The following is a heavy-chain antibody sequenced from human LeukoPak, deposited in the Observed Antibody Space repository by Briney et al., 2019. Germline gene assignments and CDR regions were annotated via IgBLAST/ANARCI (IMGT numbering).Heavy chain of an antibody. CDR2: IYHSGST. Sequence: PSETLSLTCTDSGYSISSGYYWGWIRQPPGKGLEWIGSIYHSGSTYYNPSLKSRVTISVDTSKNQFSLKLSSVTAADTAVYYCARRTTYIWWRPSESPSCFDYWGQGTLVTVSS. CDR3: ARRTTYIWWRPSESPSCFDY. CDR1: GYSISSGYY. J-gene: IGHJ4*02. V-gene: IGHV4-38-2*02. D-gene: IGHD2-21*02.